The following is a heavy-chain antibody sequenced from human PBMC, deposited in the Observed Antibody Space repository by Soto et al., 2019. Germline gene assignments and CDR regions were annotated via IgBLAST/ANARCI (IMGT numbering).Heavy chain of an antibody. J-gene: IGHJ4*02. V-gene: IGHV3-23*01. CDR1: GFTFNSYA. CDR2: IIGSGGST. CDR3: AKDRNYYDSSGYDY. Sequence: PGGSLRLSCAASGFTFNSYAMSWVRQAPGKGLEWVSTIIGSGGSTYYADSVKGRFSVSRDNSKNTLYLQMSSLRAEDTAVYYCAKDRNYYDSSGYDYWGQGTLVTVSS. D-gene: IGHD3-22*01.